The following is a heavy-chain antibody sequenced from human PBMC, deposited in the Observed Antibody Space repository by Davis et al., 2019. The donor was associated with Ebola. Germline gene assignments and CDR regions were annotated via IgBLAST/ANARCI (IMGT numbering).Heavy chain of an antibody. D-gene: IGHD4-17*01. J-gene: IGHJ4*02. V-gene: IGHV3-7*03. CDR2: IKQDGSEI. CDR1: GFTFSSYW. CDR3: ARDLGEYGSLAH. Sequence: GESLKISCAVSGFTFSSYWMSWVRQAPGKGLEWVANIKQDGSEIHYVDSVKGRFTISRDSAKNSLFLQMNSLRAEDTALYYCARDLGEYGSLAHWGQGTLVSVSS.